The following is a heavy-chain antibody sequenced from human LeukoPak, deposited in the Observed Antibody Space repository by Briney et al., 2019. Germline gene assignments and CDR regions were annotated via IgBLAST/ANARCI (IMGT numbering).Heavy chain of an antibody. CDR3: ARIGLRFLEWLPRQNDAFDI. D-gene: IGHD3-3*01. Sequence: GGSLRLSCAASGFTFSSYWMHWVRHAPGKGLVWVSRINSDGSSTSYADSVKGRFTISRDNAKNTLYLQMNSLRAEDTAVYYCARIGLRFLEWLPRQNDAFDIWGQGTMVTVSS. V-gene: IGHV3-74*01. J-gene: IGHJ3*02. CDR1: GFTFSSYW. CDR2: INSDGSST.